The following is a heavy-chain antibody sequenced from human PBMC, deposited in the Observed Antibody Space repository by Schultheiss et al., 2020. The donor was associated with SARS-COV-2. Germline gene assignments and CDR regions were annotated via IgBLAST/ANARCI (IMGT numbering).Heavy chain of an antibody. D-gene: IGHD6-6*01. CDR1: GGSISSGGYS. CDR2: IYHSGST. V-gene: IGHV4-30-2*01. Sequence: SETLSLTCAVSGGSISSGGYSWSWIRQPPGKGLEWIGYIYHSGSTYYNPSLKSRVTISVDRSKNQFSLKLSSVTAADTAVYYCAASYSSSGNWFDPWGQGTLVTVSS. CDR3: AASYSSSGNWFDP. J-gene: IGHJ5*02.